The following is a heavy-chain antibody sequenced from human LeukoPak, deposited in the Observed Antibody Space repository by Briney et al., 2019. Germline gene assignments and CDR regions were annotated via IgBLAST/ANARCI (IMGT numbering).Heavy chain of an antibody. V-gene: IGHV1-46*01. D-gene: IGHD6-13*01. CDR2: INPRGGST. J-gene: IGHJ4*02. CDR1: GYTFTSYY. Sequence: ASVKVSCKASGYTFTSYYMHWVRQAPGQGLEWMGIINPRGGSTSYAQKFQGRVTMTRDTSTSTVYMELSSLTSEDTAVYYCATDKAAAGTGVTGADYWGQGTLDTVSS. CDR3: ATDKAAAGTGVTGADY.